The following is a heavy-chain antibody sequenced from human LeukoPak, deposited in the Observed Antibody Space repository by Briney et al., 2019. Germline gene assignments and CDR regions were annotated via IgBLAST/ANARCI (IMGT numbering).Heavy chain of an antibody. V-gene: IGHV4-39*02. Sequence: SETLSLTCTVSGASISSSDSYWSWIRQPPGKGLEWIGSIYRRGSTSYNPSLKSRVTVSEDMSKNHFSLRLSSVTAADTAVYYCARLGTTSSGWVKIDYWGQGTLVTVSS. CDR3: ARLGTTSSGWVKIDY. CDR2: IYRRGST. D-gene: IGHD6-19*01. J-gene: IGHJ4*02. CDR1: GASISSSDSY.